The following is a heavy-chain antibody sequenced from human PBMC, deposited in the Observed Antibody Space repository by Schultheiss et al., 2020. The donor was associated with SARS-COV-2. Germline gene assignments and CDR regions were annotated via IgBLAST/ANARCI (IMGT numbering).Heavy chain of an antibody. D-gene: IGHD5-12*01. CDR1: GYTFTGYY. CDR2: INPSGGST. V-gene: IGHV1-46*01. Sequence: ASVKVSCKASGYTFTGYYMHWVRQAPGQGLEWMGIINPSGGSTSYAQKFQGRVTMTRDTSISTAYMELSRLRSEDTAVYYCASGGGYDFDYWGQGTLVTVSS. CDR3: ASGGGYDFDY. J-gene: IGHJ4*02.